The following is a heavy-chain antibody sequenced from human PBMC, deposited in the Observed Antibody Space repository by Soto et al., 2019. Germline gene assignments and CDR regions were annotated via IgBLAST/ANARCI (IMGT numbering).Heavy chain of an antibody. CDR1: GGYFRGYG. Sequence: SETMCVTCAVDGGYFRGYGWSWIRQQPGKGLEWIGEINHSGSTNYNPSLKSRVTISVDTSKNQFSLKLSSVTAADTAVYYCARAFSYYDFWSGLDYWGQGTLVTVSS. CDR2: INHSGST. CDR3: ARAFSYYDFWSGLDY. J-gene: IGHJ4*02. D-gene: IGHD3-3*01. V-gene: IGHV4-34*01.